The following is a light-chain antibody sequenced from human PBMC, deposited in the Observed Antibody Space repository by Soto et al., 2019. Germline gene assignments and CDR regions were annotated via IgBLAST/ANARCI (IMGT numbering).Light chain of an antibody. V-gene: IGKV1-5*02. Sequence: DIQMTQSPATRSPSFGDRVTIICRASQSIRSWLAWYQQKPGKAPKVLNYEASSLESGVPSRFSGSGSGTEFTLTISSLQPDDFATYYCQHNNGYSWTFGQGTKVDIK. J-gene: IGKJ1*01. CDR2: EAS. CDR1: QSIRSW. CDR3: QHNNGYSWT.